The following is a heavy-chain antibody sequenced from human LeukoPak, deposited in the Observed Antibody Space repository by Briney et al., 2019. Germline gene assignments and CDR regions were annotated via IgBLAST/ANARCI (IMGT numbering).Heavy chain of an antibody. D-gene: IGHD1-14*01. CDR2: ISYDGSNK. Sequence: GRSLRLSCAASGFTFSSYAMHWVRQAPGKGLEWVAVISYDGSNKYYADSVKGRFTISRDNSKNTLYLQMNSLRAEDTAVYYCATYRQTSEFDPWGQGTLVTVSS. J-gene: IGHJ5*02. CDR3: ATYRQTSEFDP. CDR1: GFTFSSYA. V-gene: IGHV3-30*14.